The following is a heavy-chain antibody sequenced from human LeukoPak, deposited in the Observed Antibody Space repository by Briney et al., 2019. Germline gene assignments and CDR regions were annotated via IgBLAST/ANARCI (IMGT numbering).Heavy chain of an antibody. V-gene: IGHV1-3*03. Sequence: ASVKVSCKASGYTFTSYAMHWVRQAPGQRLEWMGWINAGNGNTKYSQEFQGRVTITRDTSASTAYMELSSLRSEDMAVYYCARDLPHYDSSGYYYNRWFDPWGQGTLVTVSS. CDR1: GYTFTSYA. J-gene: IGHJ5*02. CDR3: ARDLPHYDSSGYYYNRWFDP. D-gene: IGHD3-22*01. CDR2: INAGNGNT.